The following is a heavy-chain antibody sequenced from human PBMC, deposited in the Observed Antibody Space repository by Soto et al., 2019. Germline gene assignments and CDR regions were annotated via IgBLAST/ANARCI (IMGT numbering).Heavy chain of an antibody. J-gene: IGHJ3*02. CDR3: AAEVPCGEWLRLEGAFDI. CDR2: IVVGSGNT. D-gene: IGHD5-12*01. Sequence: SVKVSCKASGFTFTSSAMQWVRQARGQRLEWIGWIVVGSGNTNYAQKFQERVTITRDMSTSTAYMELSSLRSEDTAVYYCAAEVPCGEWLRLEGAFDIWGQGTMVTVSS. V-gene: IGHV1-58*02. CDR1: GFTFTSSA.